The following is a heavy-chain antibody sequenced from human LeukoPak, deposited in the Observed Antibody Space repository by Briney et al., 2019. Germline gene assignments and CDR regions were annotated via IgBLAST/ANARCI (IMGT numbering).Heavy chain of an antibody. CDR1: GFTFSSYW. Sequence: GKSLRLSCAASGFTFSSYWMSWVRQAPGKGLEWVANIKQDGSEKYYVDSVKGRFTISRDNAKNSLYLQMNSLRAEDTAVYYCARSRHTAMVVYFDYWGQGTLVTVSS. V-gene: IGHV3-7*01. D-gene: IGHD5-18*01. CDR2: IKQDGSEK. J-gene: IGHJ4*02. CDR3: ARSRHTAMVVYFDY.